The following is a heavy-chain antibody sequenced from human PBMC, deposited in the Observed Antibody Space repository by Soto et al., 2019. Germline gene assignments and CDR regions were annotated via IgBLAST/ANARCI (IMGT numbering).Heavy chain of an antibody. D-gene: IGHD6-13*01. CDR1: GGSISSSSYY. J-gene: IGHJ4*02. CDR2: IYHSGST. Sequence: SETLSLTCTVSGGSISSSSYYWGWIRQPPGKGMERIGSIYHSGSTYYNPSLKSRVTISVDRSKNQFSLKLSSVTAADTAVYYCASSHAGAHITAAVHWGQGTLVTVSS. V-gene: IGHV4-39*07. CDR3: ASSHAGAHITAAVH.